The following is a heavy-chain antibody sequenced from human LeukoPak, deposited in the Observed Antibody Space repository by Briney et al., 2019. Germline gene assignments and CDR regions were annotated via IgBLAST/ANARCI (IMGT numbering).Heavy chain of an antibody. D-gene: IGHD1-26*01. J-gene: IGHJ3*02. CDR2: ISISSSTI. Sequence: GGSLRLSCAASGFTFRDYEMNWVRQAPGKGLEWLSYISISSSTIYYADSVKGRFTISRDNAKNSLYLQMNSLRDEDTAVYYCARGRVTGSCTIDAFDIWGQGTMVTVSS. CDR3: ARGRVTGSCTIDAFDI. V-gene: IGHV3-48*02. CDR1: GFTFRDYE.